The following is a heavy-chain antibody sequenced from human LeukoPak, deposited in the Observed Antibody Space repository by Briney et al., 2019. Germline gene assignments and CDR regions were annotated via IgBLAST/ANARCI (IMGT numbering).Heavy chain of an antibody. CDR2: IYYSGST. D-gene: IGHD3-10*01. Sequence: SETLSLTCTVSGGSNSSSSYYWGWIRQPPGKGLEWIGSIYYSGSTYYNPSLKSRVTISVDTSKNQFSLKLSSVTAADTAVYYCARGHGRNYYGSGNWFDPWGQGTLVTVSS. J-gene: IGHJ5*02. CDR3: ARGHGRNYYGSGNWFDP. CDR1: GGSNSSSSYY. V-gene: IGHV4-39*07.